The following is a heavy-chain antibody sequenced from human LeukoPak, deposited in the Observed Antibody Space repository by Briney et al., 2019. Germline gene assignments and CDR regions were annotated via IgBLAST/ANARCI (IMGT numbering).Heavy chain of an antibody. CDR2: ISAYNGNT. V-gene: IGHV1-18*01. D-gene: IGHD6-13*01. J-gene: IGHJ4*02. Sequence: ASVKVSCKASGYTFTSYGISWVRPAPGQGLEWMGWISAYNGNTNYAQKLQGRVTMTTDTSTSTAYMELRSLTSDDTAVYYCASSIAAAGTRYFDYWGQGTLVTVSS. CDR1: GYTFTSYG. CDR3: ASSIAAAGTRYFDY.